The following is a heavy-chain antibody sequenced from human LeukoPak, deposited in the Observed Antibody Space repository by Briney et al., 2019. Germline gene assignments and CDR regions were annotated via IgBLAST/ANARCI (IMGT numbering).Heavy chain of an antibody. CDR1: GGSLTSGVYY. Sequence: PSETLSLTCTLPGGSLTSGVYYWSWIRQPPRKGLEWIGYIYYSGSTYSNPSLKSRVTISVDTSKNQFSLKLNSVTAADTAVYYCARLQGGRSGYYPFNQWGQGTLVTVSS. D-gene: IGHD3-22*01. CDR2: IYYSGST. J-gene: IGHJ4*02. CDR3: ARLQGGRSGYYPFNQ. V-gene: IGHV4-30-4*01.